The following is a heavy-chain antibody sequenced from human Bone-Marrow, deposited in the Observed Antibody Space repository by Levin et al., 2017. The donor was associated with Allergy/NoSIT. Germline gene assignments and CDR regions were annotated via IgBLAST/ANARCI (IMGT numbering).Heavy chain of an antibody. D-gene: IGHD2-2*01. V-gene: IGHV4-61*02. J-gene: IGHJ4*02. CDR3: AREVVVVPAAIDY. CDR2: IYTSGST. CDR1: GGSISSGSYY. Sequence: TSETLSLTCTVSGGSISSGSYYWSWIRQPAGKGLEWIGRIYTSGSTNYNPSLKSRVTISVDTSKNQFSLKLSSVTAADTAVYYCAREVVVVPAAIDYWGQGTLVTVSS.